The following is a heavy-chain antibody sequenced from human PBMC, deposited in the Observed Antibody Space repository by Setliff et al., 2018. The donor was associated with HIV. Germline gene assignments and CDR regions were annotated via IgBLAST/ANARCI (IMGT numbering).Heavy chain of an antibody. V-gene: IGHV1-58*01. CDR1: GFTFTSPA. D-gene: IGHD3-22*01. CDR3: AVGYYYDSSGYWPNY. J-gene: IGHJ4*02. CDR2: IVVGSGNT. Sequence: SVKVSCKASGFTFTSPAVQWVRQARGQRLEWIGWIVVGSGNTNYAQKFQERVTITRDMSTSTAYMELSSLRSEDTAVYYCAVGYYYDSSGYWPNYWGQGTLVTVSS.